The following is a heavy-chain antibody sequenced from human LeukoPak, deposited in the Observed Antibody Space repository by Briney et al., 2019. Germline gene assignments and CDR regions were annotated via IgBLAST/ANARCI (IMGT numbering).Heavy chain of an antibody. J-gene: IGHJ4*02. CDR2: ISAYSGNT. Sequence: GASVKVSCKASGYTFTSYGISWVRQAPGQGLEWMGWISAYSGNTNYAQKLQGRVTMTTDTSTSTAYMELRSLRSDDTAVYYCARDSTVRGVMEHLGYWGQGTLVTVSS. CDR3: ARDSTVRGVMEHLGY. CDR1: GYTFTSYG. V-gene: IGHV1-18*01. D-gene: IGHD3-10*01.